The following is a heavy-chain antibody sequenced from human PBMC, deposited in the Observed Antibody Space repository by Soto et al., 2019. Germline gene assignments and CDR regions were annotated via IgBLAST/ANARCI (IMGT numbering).Heavy chain of an antibody. CDR3: AREGAHYTPLDH. Sequence: EASVKVSCKASGYTFTIYAMHWVRQAPGQRLEWMGWSNAGNGNTGYSRKFQGRVTNARDMSASTAYIEVTSLTSEDTAIYYCAREGAHYTPLDHWGQGTLVTVSS. D-gene: IGHD2-15*01. CDR1: GYTFTIYA. V-gene: IGHV1-3*01. CDR2: SNAGNGNT. J-gene: IGHJ4*02.